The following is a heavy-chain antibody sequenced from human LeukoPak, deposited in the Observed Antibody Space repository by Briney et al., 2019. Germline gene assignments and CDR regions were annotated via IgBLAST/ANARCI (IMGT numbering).Heavy chain of an antibody. Sequence: GGSLRLSCAASGFSFSDYFMSWIRQAPGKGLEWVSYISSSSSYTDYADSVKGRFTISRDNAKNSLYLQMNSLRAEDTAVYYCARTLVAAPGSKGGPWGQGTLVTVSS. D-gene: IGHD6-13*01. CDR3: ARTLVAAPGSKGGP. CDR2: ISSSSSYT. V-gene: IGHV3-11*03. CDR1: GFSFSDYF. J-gene: IGHJ5*02.